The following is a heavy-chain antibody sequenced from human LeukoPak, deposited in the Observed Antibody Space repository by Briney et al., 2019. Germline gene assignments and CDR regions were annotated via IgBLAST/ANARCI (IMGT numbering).Heavy chain of an antibody. V-gene: IGHV1-46*01. CDR3: ARDREEGSYYYYMDV. Sequence: ASVKVSCKASGYTFTSYHMHWVRQAPGQGLEWMGLINPSGGSTSYAQKFQGRVTMTRDMSTSTVYMELSSLRSEDTAVYYCARDREEGSYYYYMDVWGKGTTVTVSS. CDR1: GYTFTSYH. CDR2: INPSGGST. J-gene: IGHJ6*03.